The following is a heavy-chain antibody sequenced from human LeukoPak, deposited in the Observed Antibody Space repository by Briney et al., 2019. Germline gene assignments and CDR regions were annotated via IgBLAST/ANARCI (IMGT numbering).Heavy chain of an antibody. D-gene: IGHD2-2*02. CDR3: ARGYCSSSGCYNAYDY. CDR2: IYDSGTT. J-gene: IGHJ4*02. CDR1: GGSISGYY. Sequence: SETLSLTCTVSGGSISGYYWSWIRQPPGKGLEWIGYIYDSGTTNYNPSLKSRVTMSVDTSKNQVSLELSSVTAADTAVYYCARGYCSSSGCYNAYDYWGRGTPVTVSS. V-gene: IGHV4-59*08.